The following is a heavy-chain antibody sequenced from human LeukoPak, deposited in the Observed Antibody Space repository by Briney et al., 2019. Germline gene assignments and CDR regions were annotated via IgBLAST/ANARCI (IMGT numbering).Heavy chain of an antibody. V-gene: IGHV3-7*01. CDR3: VGADGRGWMNDHP. CDR2: ISPDGSVR. J-gene: IGHJ5*02. Sequence: GGSLRLSCETSGFNFGSYWVTWVRQAPGKGPQWVALISPDGSVRWYVDSVKGRFTIARDNARNSLYLQMDSLTVEDTALYHCVGADGRGWMNDHPWGQGTLVTVSS. D-gene: IGHD1-14*01. CDR1: GFNFGSYW.